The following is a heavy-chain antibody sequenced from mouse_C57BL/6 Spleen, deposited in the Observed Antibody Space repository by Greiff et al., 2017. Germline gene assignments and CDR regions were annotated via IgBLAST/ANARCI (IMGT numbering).Heavy chain of an antibody. CDR2: ISSGGSYT. J-gene: IGHJ3*01. CDR1: GFTFSSYG. V-gene: IGHV5-6*01. D-gene: IGHD3-2*02. CDR3: ARETAQATTFAY. Sequence: EVKLMESGGDLVKPGGSLKLSCAASGFTFSSYGMSWVRQTPDKRLEWVATISSGGSYTYYPDSVKGRFTISRDNAKNTLYLQMSSLKSEDTAMYYCARETAQATTFAYWGQGTLVTVSA.